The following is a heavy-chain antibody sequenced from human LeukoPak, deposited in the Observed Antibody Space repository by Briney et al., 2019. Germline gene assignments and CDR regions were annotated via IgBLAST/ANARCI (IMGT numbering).Heavy chain of an antibody. CDR3: SRFAEYYYDSSGSYWVFDY. CDR2: IYYSGYA. V-gene: IGHV4-59*12. Sequence: PSETLSLTCTVSGGSISSYYWSWIRQPPGKGLEWIGCIYYSGYANYKFSLKSRVTISVDTSKNQFSLKLSSVTAADTAVYYCSRFAEYYYDSSGSYWVFDYWGQGTLVTVSS. D-gene: IGHD3-22*01. CDR1: GGSISSYY. J-gene: IGHJ4*02.